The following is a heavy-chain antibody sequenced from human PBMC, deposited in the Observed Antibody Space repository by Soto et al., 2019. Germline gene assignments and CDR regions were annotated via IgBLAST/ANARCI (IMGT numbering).Heavy chain of an antibody. CDR3: AKTATYVDGYDNTGYSSEDY. J-gene: IGHJ4*01. V-gene: IGHV3-30*18. D-gene: IGHD3-22*01. CDR1: GFTFIDFG. CDR2: ISHDGSKR. Sequence: VQLVESGGGVVLPGRSVRLSCEVSGFTFIDFGLDWVRQAPGKGLEWVAIISHDGSKRFYADSVKGRFTISRDNSKNTLYLQMSSLRPEDTALYYCAKTATYVDGYDNTGYSSEDYWGHGTLVTVSS.